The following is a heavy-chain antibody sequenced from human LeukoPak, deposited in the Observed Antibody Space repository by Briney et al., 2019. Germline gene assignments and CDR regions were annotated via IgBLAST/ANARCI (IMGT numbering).Heavy chain of an antibody. V-gene: IGHV4-59*01. Sequence: SETLSLTCTVSGGSISSYYWSWIRQPPGKGLEWIGYIYYSGSTNYNPSLKSRVTISVDTSKNQFSLKLSSVTAADTAVYYCARSPLAVAALFDYWGQGTLVTVSS. CDR2: IYYSGST. D-gene: IGHD6-19*01. CDR3: ARSPLAVAALFDY. CDR1: GGSISSYY. J-gene: IGHJ4*02.